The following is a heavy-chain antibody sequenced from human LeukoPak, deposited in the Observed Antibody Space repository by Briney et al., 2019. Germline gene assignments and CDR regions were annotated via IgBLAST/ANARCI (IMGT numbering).Heavy chain of an antibody. CDR2: INPNSGGT. CDR1: GYTFTGYY. V-gene: IGHV1-2*02. D-gene: IGHD2-2*01. Sequence: GASVKVSCKASGYTFTGYYMHWVRQAPGQGLEWMGWINPNSGGTNYAQKFQGRVTMTRDTSISTAYMELSRLRSDDTAVYYCARDAYCSSTSCYGENWFDPWGQGTLVTVSS. CDR3: ARDAYCSSTSCYGENWFDP. J-gene: IGHJ5*02.